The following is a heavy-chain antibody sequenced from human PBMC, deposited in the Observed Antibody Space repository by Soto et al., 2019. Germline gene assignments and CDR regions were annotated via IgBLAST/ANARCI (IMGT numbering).Heavy chain of an antibody. J-gene: IGHJ4*02. D-gene: IGHD3-10*01. Sequence: EVQLVESGGGLVKPGGSLRLSCAASGFTFSNAWMSWVRQAPGKGLEWVGRIKSKTDGGTTDYAAPVKGRFTISRDDSKNTLYLQMNSLKTEDTAVYYCTPGGENHYGSGTYYTAADYWGQGTLVTVSS. CDR1: GFTFSNAW. CDR3: TPGGENHYGSGTYYTAADY. CDR2: IKSKTDGGTT. V-gene: IGHV3-15*01.